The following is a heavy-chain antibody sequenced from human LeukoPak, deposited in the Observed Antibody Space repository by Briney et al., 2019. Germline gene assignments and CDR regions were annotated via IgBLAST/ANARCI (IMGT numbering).Heavy chain of an antibody. CDR2: ITYSGGI. CDR1: GGSISSYD. Sequence: PSETLSLTCTVSGGSISSYDWSWIRQPPGKTLEWIAYITYSGGINYNPSLKSRVTISIDTSKNQFSLRLSSVTAADTAIYYCARDAFRYTYWGQGTLVTVSS. J-gene: IGHJ4*02. CDR3: ARDAFRYTY. V-gene: IGHV4-59*01. D-gene: IGHD2-2*02.